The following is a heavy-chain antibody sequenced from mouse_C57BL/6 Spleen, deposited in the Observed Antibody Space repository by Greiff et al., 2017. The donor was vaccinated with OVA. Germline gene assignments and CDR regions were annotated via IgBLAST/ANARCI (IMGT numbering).Heavy chain of an antibody. CDR2: INPSSGYT. V-gene: IGHV1-4*01. D-gene: IGHD2-3*01. CDR3: ARSKGGYSYFDY. J-gene: IGHJ2*01. Sequence: VQLQQSGAELARPGASVKMSCKASGYTFTSYTMHWVKQRPGQGLEWIGYINPSSGYTKYNQKFKDKATLTADKSSSTAYMQLSSLTSEDSAVYYCARSKGGYSYFDYWGQGTTLTVSS. CDR1: GYTFTSYT.